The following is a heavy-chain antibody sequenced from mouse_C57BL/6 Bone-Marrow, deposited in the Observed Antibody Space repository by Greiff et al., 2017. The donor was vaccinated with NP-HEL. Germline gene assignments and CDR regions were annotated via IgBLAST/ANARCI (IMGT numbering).Heavy chain of an antibody. D-gene: IGHD1-1*01. CDR3: ARKTLLRDEDY. CDR1: GYTFTSYW. CDR2: IDPSDSYT. V-gene: IGHV1-59*01. J-gene: IGHJ2*01. Sequence: QVQLQQPGAELVRPGTSVKLSCKASGYTFTSYWMHWVKQRPGQGLEWIGVIDPSDSYTNYNQKFKGKATLTVDTSSSTAYMQLSSLTSEDSAVYYCARKTLLRDEDYWGQGTTLTVSS.